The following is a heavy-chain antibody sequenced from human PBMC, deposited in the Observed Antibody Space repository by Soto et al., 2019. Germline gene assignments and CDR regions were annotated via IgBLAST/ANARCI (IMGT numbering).Heavy chain of an antibody. Sequence: EVRLVESGGGLVQPGRSLRLSCAASGFTFDDYAMHWVRHVPGKGLEWVSGINWNRGSICYGESVKGRFPSSRDNAKYSLHMQMNSLSADDTGFYYCVKDESINLYSGDFRNWGQGTLDSVTS. CDR1: GFTFDDYA. CDR2: INWNRGSI. J-gene: IGHJ1*01. CDR3: VKDESINLYSGDFRN. D-gene: IGHD1-26*01. V-gene: IGHV3-9*01.